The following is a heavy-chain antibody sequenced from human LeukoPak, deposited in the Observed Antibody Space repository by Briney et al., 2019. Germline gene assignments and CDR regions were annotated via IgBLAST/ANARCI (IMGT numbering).Heavy chain of an antibody. CDR2: ISGSGGST. V-gene: IGHV3-23*01. CDR3: ARDQYSYAHAAH. D-gene: IGHD5-18*01. CDR1: GFTFSTYA. J-gene: IGHJ4*02. Sequence: PGGSLRLSCAASGFTFSTYAMGWVRQAPGKGLEWVSTISGSGGSTYYADSLKGRFTISRDNSKNTLHLQMNSLRAEDTAVYYCARDQYSYAHAAHWGQGTRVSVSS.